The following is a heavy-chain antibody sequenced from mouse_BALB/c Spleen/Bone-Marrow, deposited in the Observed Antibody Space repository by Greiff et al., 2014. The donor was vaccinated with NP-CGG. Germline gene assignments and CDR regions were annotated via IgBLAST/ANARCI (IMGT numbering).Heavy chain of an antibody. D-gene: IGHD1-1*01. Sequence: EVQLVESGGGLVKPGGSLKLSCAASGFTFSSYAMSWVRQSPEKRLEWVAEISSGGNYTYYQDTVTGRFTISRDNAKNILYLEMSSRRSDDTAMYCCVRASGSSYAMDYWGQGPSVTVSS. CDR2: ISSGGNYT. J-gene: IGHJ4*01. CDR3: VRASGSSYAMDY. CDR1: GFTFSSYA. V-gene: IGHV5-9-4*01.